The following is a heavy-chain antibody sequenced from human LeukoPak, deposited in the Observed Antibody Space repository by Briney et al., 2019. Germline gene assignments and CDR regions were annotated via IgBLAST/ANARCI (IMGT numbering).Heavy chain of an antibody. V-gene: IGHV3-21*01. D-gene: IGHD6-13*01. CDR3: ARDMAAGTPPFDY. CDR1: GFTFSSYS. J-gene: IGHJ4*02. Sequence: PGGSLRLSCAASGFTFSSYSMNWVRQAPGKGLEWVSSISSSSSYIYYADSVKGRFTISRDNAKNSLYLQMNSLRAEDTAVYYCARDMAAGTPPFDYWGQGTLVTVSS. CDR2: ISSSSSYI.